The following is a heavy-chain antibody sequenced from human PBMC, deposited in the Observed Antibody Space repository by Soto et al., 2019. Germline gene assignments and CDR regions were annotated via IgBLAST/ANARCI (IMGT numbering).Heavy chain of an antibody. Sequence: ASVKVSCKASGGTFSSYAISWVRQAPGQGLEWMGGIIPIFGTANYAQKFQGRVTITADKSTSTAYMELSSLRSEDTAVYYCARDQNYYDSSGYYPPRYFQHWGQGTLVTVSS. V-gene: IGHV1-69*06. J-gene: IGHJ1*01. CDR3: ARDQNYYDSSGYYPPRYFQH. CDR1: GGTFSSYA. CDR2: IIPIFGTA. D-gene: IGHD3-22*01.